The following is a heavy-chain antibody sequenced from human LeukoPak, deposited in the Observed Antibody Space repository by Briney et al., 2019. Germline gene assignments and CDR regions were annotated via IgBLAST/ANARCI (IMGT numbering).Heavy chain of an antibody. D-gene: IGHD2-21*02. Sequence: GGSLKISCKGSGYSFTSYWIGWVRQIPGKGLECMGIIYPADSDTRYRPSFQGQVTISADKSISTAYLQWSSLKASDSAIYYCARARGCYSGDCYADYWGQGTLVTVSS. J-gene: IGHJ4*02. CDR1: GYSFTSYW. CDR3: ARARGCYSGDCYADY. CDR2: IYPADSDT. V-gene: IGHV5-51*01.